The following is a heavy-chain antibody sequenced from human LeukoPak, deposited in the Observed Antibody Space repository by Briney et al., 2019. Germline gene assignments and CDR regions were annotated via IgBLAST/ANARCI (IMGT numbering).Heavy chain of an antibody. CDR3: ARLGPNGVPPTDAFDI. CDR1: GDSINNTSYY. Sequence: NPSETLSLTCTVFGDSINNTSYYWGWIRQPPGKGLEWIGNIFYRGSTYYNPSLKSRLTTSVDTSNNQFSLMLNSVTAADTAVYYCARLGPNGVPPTDAFDIWAQGTMVTVSS. D-gene: IGHD2-8*01. CDR2: IFYRGST. J-gene: IGHJ3*02. V-gene: IGHV4-39*01.